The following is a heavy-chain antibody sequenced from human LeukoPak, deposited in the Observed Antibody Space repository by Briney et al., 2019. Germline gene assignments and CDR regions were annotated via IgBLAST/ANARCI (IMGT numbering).Heavy chain of an antibody. V-gene: IGHV4-30-4*01. Sequence: SQTLSLTCTVSGGSISSGDYYWSWIRQPPGKGLEWIGYIYYSGSTYYNPSLKSQVTISVDTSKNQFSLKLSSVTAADTAVYYCARVRYFDWLSFDYWGQGTLVAVSS. D-gene: IGHD3-9*01. CDR1: GGSISSGDYY. CDR3: ARVRYFDWLSFDY. CDR2: IYYSGST. J-gene: IGHJ4*02.